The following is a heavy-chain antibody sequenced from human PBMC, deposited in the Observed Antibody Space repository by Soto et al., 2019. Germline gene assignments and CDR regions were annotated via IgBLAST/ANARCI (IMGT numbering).Heavy chain of an antibody. Sequence: GGSLRLSCAASGFTFSNSGMHWVRQAPGKGLEWVALISYDGSNQYYADSVNGRFTISRDNSKNMVFLQMSSLRAEDTAVYYFAKRDFGVVVVFDYWGQGTQVTVSS. CDR3: AKRDFGVVVVFDY. J-gene: IGHJ4*02. CDR2: ISYDGSNQ. CDR1: GFTFSNSG. D-gene: IGHD3-3*01. V-gene: IGHV3-30*18.